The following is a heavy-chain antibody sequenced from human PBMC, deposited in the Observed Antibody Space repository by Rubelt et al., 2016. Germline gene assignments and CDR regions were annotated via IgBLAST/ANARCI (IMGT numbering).Heavy chain of an antibody. CDR3: ARGPSIFTHARGVVVAALDY. V-gene: IGHV1-46*01. CDR2: INPSGGST. Sequence: MHWVRQAPGQGLEWMGIINPSGGSTSYAQKFQGRVTMTRDTSTSTVYMELSSLRSEDTAVYYCARGPSIFTHARGVVVAALDYWGQGTLVTVSS. J-gene: IGHJ4*02. D-gene: IGHD2-15*01.